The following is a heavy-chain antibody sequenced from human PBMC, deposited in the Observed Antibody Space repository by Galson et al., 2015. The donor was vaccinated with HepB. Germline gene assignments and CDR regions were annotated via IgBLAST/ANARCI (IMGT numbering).Heavy chain of an antibody. D-gene: IGHD5-18*01. CDR2: IWYDGSNK. CDR3: AKDPRIQLWLGAPFDY. J-gene: IGHJ4*02. CDR1: GFTFSSYG. Sequence: SLRLSCAASGFTFSSYGMHWVRQAPGKGLEWVAVIWYDGSNKYYADSVKGRFTISRDNSKNTLYLQMNSLRAEDTAVYYCAKDPRIQLWLGAPFDYWGQGTLVTVSS. V-gene: IGHV3-33*06.